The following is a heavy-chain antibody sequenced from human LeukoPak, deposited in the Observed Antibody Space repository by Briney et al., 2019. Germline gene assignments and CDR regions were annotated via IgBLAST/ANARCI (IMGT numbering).Heavy chain of an antibody. J-gene: IGHJ4*02. Sequence: ASVKVSCKASGGTFSSYAISWVRQAPGQGLEWMGGSIPIFGTANYAQKFQGRVTITTDESTSTAYMELSSLRSEDTAVYYCARGGRKRITMVLPHFDYWGQGTLVTVSS. D-gene: IGHD3-10*01. CDR2: SIPIFGTA. V-gene: IGHV1-69*05. CDR3: ARGGRKRITMVLPHFDY. CDR1: GGTFSSYA.